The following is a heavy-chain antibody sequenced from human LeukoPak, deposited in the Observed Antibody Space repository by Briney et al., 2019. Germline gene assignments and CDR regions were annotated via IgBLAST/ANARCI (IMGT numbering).Heavy chain of an antibody. CDR1: GLTFNNYW. CDR2: INTDGSST. J-gene: IGHJ5*02. CDR3: ARENFDP. Sequence: GGSLRLSCAASGLTFNNYWMHWVRQAPGKGLLWVSRINTDGSSTSYADSVRGRFTITRDNAKNMVYLQMNSLRGEDTAVYYCARENFDPWGQGTQVTVSS. V-gene: IGHV3-74*01.